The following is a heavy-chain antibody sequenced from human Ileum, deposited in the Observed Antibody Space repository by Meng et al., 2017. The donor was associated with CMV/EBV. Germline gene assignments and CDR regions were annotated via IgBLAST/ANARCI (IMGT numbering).Heavy chain of an antibody. J-gene: IGHJ4*02. V-gene: IGHV1-18*04. CDR2: ISGYNGNA. CDR1: DYNFMDYG. D-gene: IGHD6-13*01. Sequence: ASVKVSCKASDYNFMDYGITWVRQAPGQGLEWMGWISGYNGNAHYAQKLQGRVTMTTDTSTSTAYMELRSLRSDDTAVYYCARDGVSSTSSWYNYWGQGTLVTVSS. CDR3: ARDGVSSTSSWYNY.